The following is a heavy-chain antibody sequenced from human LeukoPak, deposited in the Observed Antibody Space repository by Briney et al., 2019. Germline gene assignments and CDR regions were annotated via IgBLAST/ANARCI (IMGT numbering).Heavy chain of an antibody. Sequence: SETLSLTCTVSGGSISSYYWSWIRQPPGKGLEWIGYIYYSGSTNYNPSLKSRVTISVDTSKNQFSLKLSSVTAADTAVYYCARDRDFWSHNWFDPWGQGALVTVSS. D-gene: IGHD3-3*01. CDR2: IYYSGST. CDR1: GGSISSYY. J-gene: IGHJ5*02. V-gene: IGHV4-59*01. CDR3: ARDRDFWSHNWFDP.